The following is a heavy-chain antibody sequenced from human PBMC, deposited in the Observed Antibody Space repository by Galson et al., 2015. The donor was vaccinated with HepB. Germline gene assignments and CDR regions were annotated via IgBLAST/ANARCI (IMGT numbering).Heavy chain of an antibody. Sequence: LSLTCTVPGGSISSSSFYWGWIRQPPGKGLEWIGSIYYSGSTYHNPSLKSRVTISVDTSKNQFSLNLRSVNAADTAVYFCASETCSSPSCLKAYDYWGQGTLVTVSS. D-gene: IGHD2-2*01. CDR3: ASETCSSPSCLKAYDY. V-gene: IGHV4-39*07. CDR2: IYYSGST. CDR1: GGSISSSSFY. J-gene: IGHJ4*02.